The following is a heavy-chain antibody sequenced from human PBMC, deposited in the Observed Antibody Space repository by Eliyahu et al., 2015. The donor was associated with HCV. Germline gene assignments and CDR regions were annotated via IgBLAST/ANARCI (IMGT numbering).Heavy chain of an antibody. Sequence: QVQLVESGGGLVKPGGSLRLSCAASGFXFSDYXLSWXRQAPGKGLGWVSYISSSGSTIYYADSVKGRFTISRDNAKNSLYLQMNSLRAEDTAVYYCARDSSPAGLGYCSSTSCYEDYYYGMDVWGQGTTVTVSS. CDR3: ARDSSPAGLGYCSSTSCYEDYYYGMDV. CDR1: GFXFSDYX. D-gene: IGHD2-2*01. V-gene: IGHV3-11*01. J-gene: IGHJ6*02. CDR2: ISSSGSTI.